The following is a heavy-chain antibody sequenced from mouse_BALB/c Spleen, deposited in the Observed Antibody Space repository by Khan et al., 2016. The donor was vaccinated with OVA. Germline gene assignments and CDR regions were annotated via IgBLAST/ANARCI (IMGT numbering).Heavy chain of an antibody. D-gene: IGHD1-1*02. J-gene: IGHJ3*01. Sequence: QVQLKQSGAELVRPGVSLKISCKGSGYTFTDFPMHWVKQSHAKNLEWIGVVSTNYGDATYNQKFTGKATMTVDKSSSTAYMELARLTSEDSAFFWGTRGGVGDRFAYWGQGTLVTVSA. CDR3: TRGGVGDRFAY. V-gene: IGHV1S137*01. CDR1: GYTFTDFP. CDR2: VSTNYGDA.